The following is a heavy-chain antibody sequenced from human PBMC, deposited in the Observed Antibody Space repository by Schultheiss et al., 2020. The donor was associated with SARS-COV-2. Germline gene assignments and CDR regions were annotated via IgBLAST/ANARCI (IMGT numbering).Heavy chain of an antibody. D-gene: IGHD3-10*01. Sequence: GASLKISCAASGFTFSSYWMNWVRQAPGKGLEWVSYISIWSTTIKYADSVKGRFTISRDNAQNSMYLQMNSLRDEDTAVYYCATVISGQPTLGGQGTLVTVSS. V-gene: IGHV3-48*02. CDR2: ISIWSTTI. CDR1: GFTFSSYW. CDR3: ATVISGQPTL. J-gene: IGHJ4*02.